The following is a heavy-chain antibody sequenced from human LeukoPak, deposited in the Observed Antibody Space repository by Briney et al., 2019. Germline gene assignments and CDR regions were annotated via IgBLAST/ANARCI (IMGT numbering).Heavy chain of an antibody. Sequence: GGSLRLSCAASAFTFSSYAMSWVRQAPGKGLEWVSAISGSGGSTYYADSVKGRFTISRDNSKNTLYLQMNSMRAEDTGVYYCAKGSHYYDSSGSLDYWGQGTLVTASS. CDR1: AFTFSSYA. CDR3: AKGSHYYDSSGSLDY. J-gene: IGHJ4*02. D-gene: IGHD3-22*01. V-gene: IGHV3-23*01. CDR2: ISGSGGST.